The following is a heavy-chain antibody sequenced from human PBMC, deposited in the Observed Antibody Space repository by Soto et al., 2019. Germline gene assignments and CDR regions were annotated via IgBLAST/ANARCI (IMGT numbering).Heavy chain of an antibody. CDR2: INHSGST. Sequence: ETLSLTCAVYGGSFSGYYWSWIRQPPGKGLEWIGEINHSGSTNYNPSLKSRVTISVDTSKNQFSLKLTSVTAADTAVYYCVRGYSGSRLGREFDYWGQGTLVTVSS. D-gene: IGHD3-10*01. CDR3: VRGYSGSRLGREFDY. CDR1: GGSFSGYY. J-gene: IGHJ4*02. V-gene: IGHV4-34*01.